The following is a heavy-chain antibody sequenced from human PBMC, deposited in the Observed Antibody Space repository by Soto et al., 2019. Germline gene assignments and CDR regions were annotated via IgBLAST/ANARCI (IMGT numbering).Heavy chain of an antibody. D-gene: IGHD3-9*01. CDR3: AKEDYYDILTCYYPDYYGMDV. V-gene: IGHV3-23*01. CDR1: GFTFSSYA. Sequence: GGSLRLSCAASGFTFSSYAMSWVRQAPGKGLEWVSAISGSGGSTYYADSVKGRFTISRDNSKNTLYLQMNSLRAEDTVVYYGAKEDYYDILTCYYPDYYGMDVWGQGTTVTVSS. J-gene: IGHJ6*02. CDR2: ISGSGGST.